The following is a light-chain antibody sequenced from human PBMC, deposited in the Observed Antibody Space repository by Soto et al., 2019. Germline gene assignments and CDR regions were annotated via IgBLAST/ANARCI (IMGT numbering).Light chain of an antibody. CDR1: QDIVAY. J-gene: IGKJ5*01. CDR2: AAS. CDR3: QQAYSFPIT. V-gene: IGKV1D-12*01. Sequence: DIQVTQSPSFVSASVGDRVTITCRASQDIVAYLAWYQHKPGRAPELLIRAASTLQSGVPSRFSGSGSGTDFTLTINSLQPEDFATYYCQQAYSFPITFGQGTRLDI.